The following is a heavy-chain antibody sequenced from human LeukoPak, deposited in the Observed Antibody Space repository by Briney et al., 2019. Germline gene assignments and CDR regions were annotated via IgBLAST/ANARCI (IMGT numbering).Heavy chain of an antibody. D-gene: IGHD2-2*01. CDR1: GGSISSGGYY. CDR3: ARRSEYHWFDP. CDR2: IYYSGST. V-gene: IGHV4-31*03. J-gene: IGHJ5*02. Sequence: SETLSLTCTVSGGSISSGGYYWSWIRQHPGKGLEWIGYIYYSGSTYYNPSLKSRVTISVDTSRNQFSLRLSSVTAADTAVYYCARRSEYHWFDPWGQGTLVTVSS.